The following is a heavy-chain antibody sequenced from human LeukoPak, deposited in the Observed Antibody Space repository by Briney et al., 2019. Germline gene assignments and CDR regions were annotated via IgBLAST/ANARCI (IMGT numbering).Heavy chain of an antibody. J-gene: IGHJ3*02. D-gene: IGHD2-21*02. Sequence: SETLSLTCTVSGGSISSGSYYWSWIRQPPGKGLEWIGGIYHRGSTYYNPSLKSRVTISVDTSKNQFSLKLNSVTAADTAVYYCARYRNCGSDCYDAFDIWGQGTMVTVSS. V-gene: IGHV4-39*07. CDR1: GGSISSGSYY. CDR2: IYHRGST. CDR3: ARYRNCGSDCYDAFDI.